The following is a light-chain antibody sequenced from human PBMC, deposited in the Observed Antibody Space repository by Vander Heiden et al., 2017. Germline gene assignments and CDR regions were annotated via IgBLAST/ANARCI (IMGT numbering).Light chain of an antibody. CDR3: QQSYSTPWT. V-gene: IGKV1-39*01. Sequence: SHMSHTPSSLSASVGDRVTITCRASQSISSYLNWYQQKPGKAPKLLTYAASSLQSGVPSRFSSSGSGTDFTLTICRLHPEDFATYYCQQSYSTPWTFGQGTKVEIK. CDR2: AAS. J-gene: IGKJ1*01. CDR1: QSISSY.